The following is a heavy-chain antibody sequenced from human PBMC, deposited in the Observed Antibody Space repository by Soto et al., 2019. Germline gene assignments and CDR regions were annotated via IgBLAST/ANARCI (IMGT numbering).Heavy chain of an antibody. Sequence: QVQLMQSGAEVKKPGASVKVSCKASGNTFTNYYIHWVRQAPGQGLEWMGTVNPSGGHTTYSQNFRGRGTXPXAXSXXTLYMELTSLTSDDTAVYYCARGGHVVVVTAAFDYWGQGTLVTVSS. CDR2: VNPSGGHT. D-gene: IGHD2-21*02. CDR1: GNTFTNYY. V-gene: IGHV1-46*01. J-gene: IGHJ4*02. CDR3: ARGGHVVVVTAAFDY.